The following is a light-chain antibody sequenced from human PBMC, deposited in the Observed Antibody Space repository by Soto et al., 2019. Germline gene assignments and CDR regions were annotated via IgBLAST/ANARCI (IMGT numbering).Light chain of an antibody. J-gene: IGKJ1*01. CDR1: QGISSY. Sequence: DILLTQSPSFLSASVGDRVTITCRASQGISSYLAWYQQKPEKAPKLLIHAASTLQSGVPSRFSGSGSGTEFTLTISSLQPEDFATYYCQQLNSYPRTFGQGTKVEIK. CDR2: AAS. CDR3: QQLNSYPRT. V-gene: IGKV1-9*01.